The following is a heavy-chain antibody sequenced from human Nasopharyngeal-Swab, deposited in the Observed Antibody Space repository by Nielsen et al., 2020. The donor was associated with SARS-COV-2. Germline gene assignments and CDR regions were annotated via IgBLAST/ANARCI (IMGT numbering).Heavy chain of an antibody. CDR3: ARASYCSSTSCEVGYYYGMDV. J-gene: IGHJ6*02. CDR1: GGSISSSSYY. D-gene: IGHD2-2*01. CDR2: IYYSGST. Sequence: SETLSLTCTVSGGSISSSSYYWGWIRQPPGKGLEWIGSIYYSGSTYYSPSLKSRVTISVDTSKNQFSLKLSSVTAADTAVYYCARASYCSSTSCEVGYYYGMDVWGQGTTVTVSS. V-gene: IGHV4-39*01.